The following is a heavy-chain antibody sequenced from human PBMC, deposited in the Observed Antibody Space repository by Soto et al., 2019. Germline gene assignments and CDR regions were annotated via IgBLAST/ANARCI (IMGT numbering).Heavy chain of an antibody. V-gene: IGHV2-5*01. CDR2: IYWNDNE. CDR1: GFSLRDHAVG. D-gene: IGHD6-19*01. CDR3: AHGSGWLFDY. Sequence: QITLKGSGPTLVKPTQTLTLTCTFSGFSLRDHAVGVGWIRQPPGKALEWLSFIYWNDNEYYSPSLRSRLTISKDTSKNQVVLTMTNMDPVDTATYYCAHGSGWLFDYWGQGTLVTVSS. J-gene: IGHJ4*02.